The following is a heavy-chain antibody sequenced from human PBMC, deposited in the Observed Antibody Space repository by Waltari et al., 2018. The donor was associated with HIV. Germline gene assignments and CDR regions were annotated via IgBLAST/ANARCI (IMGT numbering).Heavy chain of an antibody. CDR2: IYYSGST. J-gene: IGHJ6*02. CDR1: GGSISSGGYY. V-gene: IGHV4-31*03. CDR3: ARANFDWSKYGMDV. D-gene: IGHD3-9*01. Sequence: QTLSLTCTVSGGSISSGGYYWSWIRQHPGKGLEWIGYIYYSGSTYYNPSLKSRVTISVDTSKNQFSLKLSSVTAADTAVYYCARANFDWSKYGMDVWGQGPTVTVSS.